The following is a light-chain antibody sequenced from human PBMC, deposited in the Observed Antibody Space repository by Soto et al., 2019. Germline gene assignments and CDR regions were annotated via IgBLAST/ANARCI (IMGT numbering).Light chain of an antibody. V-gene: IGLV2-23*01. Sequence: QSALTQPASVSGSPGQSITISCTGTSSDVGSYNLVSWYQQHPGKAPELMIYEGSKRPSGVSNRFSGSKSGNTASLTISGLQAEDDADYYCCSDAGSSTAVFGGGTPLTVL. CDR3: CSDAGSSTAV. J-gene: IGLJ7*01. CDR1: SSDVGSYNL. CDR2: EGS.